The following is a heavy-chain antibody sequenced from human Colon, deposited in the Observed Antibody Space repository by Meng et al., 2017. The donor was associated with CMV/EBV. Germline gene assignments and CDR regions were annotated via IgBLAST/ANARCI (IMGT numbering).Heavy chain of an antibody. Sequence: GESLKISCAASGFTFSSYAMHWVRQAPGKGLEWVAVISYDGSNKYYADSVKGRFTISRDNSKNTLYLQMNSLRGEDTAVYYCTKCQGVSECSNWLDPWGQGTLVTVSS. D-gene: IGHD3-3*01. V-gene: IGHV3-30*04. J-gene: IGHJ5*02. CDR2: ISYDGSNK. CDR1: GFTFSSYA. CDR3: TKCQGVSECSNWLDP.